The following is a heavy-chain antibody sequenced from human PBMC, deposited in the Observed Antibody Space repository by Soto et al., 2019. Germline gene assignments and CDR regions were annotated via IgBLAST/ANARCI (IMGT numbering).Heavy chain of an antibody. CDR3: AKGGGGSYLYFDY. V-gene: IGHV3-30*18. J-gene: IGHJ4*02. Sequence: QVQLVESGGGVVQPGRSLRLAWAASGFTFSSYGMHWVRQAPGKGLEWVALMSYDGSKKYYADSVKGRFTISRDKSKNTLYLQMNSLRAEDTAVYYCAKGGGGSYLYFDYWGQGTLVTVSS. CDR1: GFTFSSYG. D-gene: IGHD1-26*01. CDR2: MSYDGSKK.